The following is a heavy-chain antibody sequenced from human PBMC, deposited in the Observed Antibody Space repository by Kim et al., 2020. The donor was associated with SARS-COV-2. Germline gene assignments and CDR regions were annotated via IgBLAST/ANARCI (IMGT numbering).Heavy chain of an antibody. Sequence: GGSLRLSCAASGFTFSNYGMNWVRQAPGKGLEWVSYISSTTRTIYYADYAKGRFTISRDSAESSLYLQMNSLGDEDTAVYYCARNYWGFDFWGQGALVT. V-gene: IGHV3-48*02. CDR1: GFTFSNYG. CDR2: ISSTTRTI. D-gene: IGHD7-27*01. CDR3: ARNYWGFDF. J-gene: IGHJ4*02.